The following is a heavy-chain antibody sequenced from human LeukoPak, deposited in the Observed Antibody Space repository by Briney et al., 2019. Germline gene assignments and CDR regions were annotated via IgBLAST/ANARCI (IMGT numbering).Heavy chain of an antibody. CDR3: ARGGRYSSSWSQIDY. J-gene: IGHJ4*02. Sequence: SETLSLTCTVSGGSISSYYWSWIRQPPGKGLEWIGEINHSGSTNYNPSLKSRVTISVDTSKNQFSLKLSSVTAADTAVYYCARGGRYSSSWSQIDYWGQGTLVTVSS. V-gene: IGHV4-34*01. D-gene: IGHD6-13*01. CDR2: INHSGST. CDR1: GGSISSYY.